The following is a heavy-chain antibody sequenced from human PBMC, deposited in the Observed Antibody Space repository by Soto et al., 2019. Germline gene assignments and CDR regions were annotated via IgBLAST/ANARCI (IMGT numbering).Heavy chain of an antibody. Sequence: QITLNESGPTQVKPRQTLTLTCTFSWFSLTTSGVGVGWIRQSPGKAPEWLALIYWDDDKRYSPSLKSRLTITNDTSKNQVVLTMADLDPADTATYYCAHRVLRTVFGLVTTTAIYFDFWGQGTPVAVSS. CDR3: AHRVLRTVFGLVTTTAIYFDF. CDR2: IYWDDDK. D-gene: IGHD3-3*01. V-gene: IGHV2-5*02. J-gene: IGHJ4*02. CDR1: WFSLTTSGVG.